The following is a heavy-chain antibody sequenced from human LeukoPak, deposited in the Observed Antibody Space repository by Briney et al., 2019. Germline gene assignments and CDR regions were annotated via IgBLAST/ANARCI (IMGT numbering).Heavy chain of an antibody. V-gene: IGHV4-30-4*01. D-gene: IGHD6-13*01. J-gene: IGHJ4*02. CDR1: GGSISSGDYY. Sequence: SQTLSLTCTVSGGSISSGDYYWSWIRQPPGKGLEWIGYIYYSGSTYYNPSLKSRVTISVDTSKNQFSLKLSSVTAADTAVYYCARDVGRDSSWGLHYWGQGTLVTVSS. CDR2: IYYSGST. CDR3: ARDVGRDSSWGLHY.